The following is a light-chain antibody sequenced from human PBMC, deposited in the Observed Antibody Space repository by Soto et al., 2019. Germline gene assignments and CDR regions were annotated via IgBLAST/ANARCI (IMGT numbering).Light chain of an antibody. CDR3: SSYAGITNWV. V-gene: IGLV2-8*01. Sequence: QSALTQPPSASGSPGQSVTISCTGTSSDVGGYNYVSWYQQHPGKAPKLMIYEVSKRPSGVPDRFSGSNSGNTASLTVSGLQADDEADYYCSSYAGITNWVFGGGTQLTVL. J-gene: IGLJ3*02. CDR1: SSDVGGYNY. CDR2: EVS.